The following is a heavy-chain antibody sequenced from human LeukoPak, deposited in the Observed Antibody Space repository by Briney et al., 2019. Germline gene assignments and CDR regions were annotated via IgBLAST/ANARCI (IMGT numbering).Heavy chain of an antibody. J-gene: IGHJ4*02. V-gene: IGHV4-30-2*01. CDR3: ARHRSSGYYLNLDY. D-gene: IGHD3-22*01. CDR1: GGSISSGGYS. CDR2: IYHSGST. Sequence: SETPSLTCAVSGGSISSGGYSWSWIRQPPGKGLEWIGYIYHSGSTNYNPSLRSRVTLSVDTSKNQFSLKVISVTAADTAVYYCARHRSSGYYLNLDYWGQGTLVTVSS.